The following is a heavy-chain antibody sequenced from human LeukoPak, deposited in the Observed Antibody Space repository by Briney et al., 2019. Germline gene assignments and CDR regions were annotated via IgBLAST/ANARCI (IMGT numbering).Heavy chain of an antibody. V-gene: IGHV3-7*01. CDR3: AADSSTSQFDY. CDR2: IKEDGSEK. Sequence: GGSLRLSCAASEFTFRNSWMTWVRQPPGKGLERVANIKEDGSEKYYVDSVKGRFTISRDNAKNSVYLEMNSLRAEDTAVYYCAADSSTSQFDYWGQGTPVTVSS. D-gene: IGHD2-2*01. CDR1: EFTFRNSW. J-gene: IGHJ4*02.